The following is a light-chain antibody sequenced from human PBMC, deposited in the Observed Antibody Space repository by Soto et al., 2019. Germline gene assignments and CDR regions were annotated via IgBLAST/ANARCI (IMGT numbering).Light chain of an antibody. CDR3: QQYNNWTPWT. CDR2: GAS. V-gene: IGKV3-15*01. J-gene: IGKJ1*01. Sequence: EIVMTQSPATLSVSPGERATLSCRASQSVSSNLAWYQQKPGQAPRLLIYGASNRATGIPARFSGSGSGTECTLTISSLQSEDFAVYYCQQYNNWTPWTFGQGTKVEIK. CDR1: QSVSSN.